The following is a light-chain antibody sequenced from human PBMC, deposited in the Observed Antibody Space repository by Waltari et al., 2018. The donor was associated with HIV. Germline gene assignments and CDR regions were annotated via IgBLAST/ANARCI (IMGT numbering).Light chain of an antibody. V-gene: IGKV3-15*01. Sequence: EKVMTQSPATLSVSPGERATFTCGASQDVNNNLAWYQQKPGQAPRLLIYDASTRATGIPARFSGSGPGTDFALTISSLQSEDFAVYFCQQYADWPFTFGQGTRLEIK. J-gene: IGKJ5*01. CDR1: QDVNNN. CDR2: DAS. CDR3: QQYADWPFT.